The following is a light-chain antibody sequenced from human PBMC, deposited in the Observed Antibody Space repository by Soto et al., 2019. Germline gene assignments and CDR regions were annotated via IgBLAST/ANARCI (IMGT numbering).Light chain of an antibody. CDR3: QHRFNWPFT. V-gene: IGKV3-11*01. Sequence: EIVLTQSPATLSLSPGERATLSCRASQSVSSLLAWYQQKPGQAPRLLIYDASNRATGIPARFSGSGSGTDFTLTISSLEPEDFAVYYCQHRFNWPFTFSPGTKVDIK. CDR1: QSVSSL. J-gene: IGKJ3*01. CDR2: DAS.